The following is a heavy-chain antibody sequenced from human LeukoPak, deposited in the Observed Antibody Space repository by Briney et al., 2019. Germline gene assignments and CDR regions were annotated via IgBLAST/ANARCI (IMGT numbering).Heavy chain of an antibody. CDR1: GKSFSDYS. CDR3: ARGLPNSSSSGLIDY. V-gene: IGHV4-34*01. Sequence: SETLSLTCAVYGKSFSDYSWSWIRQSPGKGLEWIGEINHSGDTNYNPSLKSRVTISVDTPKNQFSLKLNSVTAADTAVYYCARGLPNSSSSGLIDYWGQGTLVTVSS. CDR2: INHSGDT. D-gene: IGHD6-6*01. J-gene: IGHJ4*02.